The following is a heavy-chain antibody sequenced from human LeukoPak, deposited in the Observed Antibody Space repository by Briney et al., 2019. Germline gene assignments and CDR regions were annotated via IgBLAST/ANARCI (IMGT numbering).Heavy chain of an antibody. D-gene: IGHD3-16*01. CDR2: IYYSGSP. CDR3: ARSVRGIYYYYMDV. CDR1: GGSISSSSYY. J-gene: IGHJ6*03. V-gene: IGHV4-39*07. Sequence: KPSETLSLTCTVSGGSISSSSYYWGLIRQPPGKLLQWIGSIYYSGSPYYNPSLKSRVTISVDTSKNQFSLKLSSVTAADTAGYYCARSVRGIYYYYMDVWGKGTTVTVSS.